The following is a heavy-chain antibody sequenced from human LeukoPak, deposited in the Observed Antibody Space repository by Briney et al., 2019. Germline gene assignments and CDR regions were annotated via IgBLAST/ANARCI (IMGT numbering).Heavy chain of an antibody. D-gene: IGHD1-26*01. CDR3: ARELMGGGSYRTGAFDI. CDR1: GGSISSYY. Sequence: SETLSLTCTVSGGSISSYYWSWIRQPPGKGLEWIGYIYYSGGTNYNPSLKSRVTISVDTSKNQFSLKLSSVTAADTAVYYCARELMGGGSYRTGAFDIWGQGTMVTVSS. CDR2: IYYSGGT. J-gene: IGHJ3*02. V-gene: IGHV4-59*01.